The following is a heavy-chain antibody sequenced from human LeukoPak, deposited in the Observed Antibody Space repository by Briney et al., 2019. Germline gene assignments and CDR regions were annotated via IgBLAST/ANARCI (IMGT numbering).Heavy chain of an antibody. CDR2: IYSGVST. CDR1: GFTVSSNY. V-gene: IGHV3-66*01. Sequence: GGSLRLSCAASGFTVSSNYMSWVRQAPGKGLEWVSVIYSGVSTYYADSVKGGFTISRDNSKNTLYLQMNSLRAEDTAVYYCARSRGITTTLDYWGQGTLVTVSS. D-gene: IGHD3-16*01. CDR3: ARSRGITTTLDY. J-gene: IGHJ4*02.